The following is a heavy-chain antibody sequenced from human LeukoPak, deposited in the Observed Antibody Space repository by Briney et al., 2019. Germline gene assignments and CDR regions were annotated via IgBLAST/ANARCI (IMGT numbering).Heavy chain of an antibody. Sequence: PSETLSLTCTVSGGSMINYFWSWIRQPPGKGLEWLGYIFYTGSTNYNPSLKSRVSMSVDTSKNQFSLKLISVTAADTAVYYCARHASSSYYLNWFDPWGQGTLVTVSS. D-gene: IGHD3-22*01. CDR3: ARHASSSYYLNWFDP. CDR2: IFYTGST. CDR1: GGSMINYF. J-gene: IGHJ5*02. V-gene: IGHV4-59*08.